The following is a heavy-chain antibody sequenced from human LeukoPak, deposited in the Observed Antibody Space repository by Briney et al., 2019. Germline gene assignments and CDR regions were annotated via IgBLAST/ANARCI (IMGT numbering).Heavy chain of an antibody. V-gene: IGHV1-18*04. Sequence: VASVKVSCEASGYTFTGYNMHWVRQAPGQGLEWMAWISAYNGNTNYAQKLQGRVTMSTDTATSTAYMELRSLRSDDTAVYYCARVGLLWGHNMDVWGKGTTVTVSS. CDR3: ARVGLLWGHNMDV. CDR2: ISAYNGNT. D-gene: IGHD3-16*01. J-gene: IGHJ6*03. CDR1: GYTFTGYN.